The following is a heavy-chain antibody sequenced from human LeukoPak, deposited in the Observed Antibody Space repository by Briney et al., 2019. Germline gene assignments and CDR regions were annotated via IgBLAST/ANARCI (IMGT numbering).Heavy chain of an antibody. CDR3: AKDQGIAVAEGY. Sequence: GGSLRLSCAASGFTFSDYNMSWIRQAPGRGLEWGSYISSSGSTIYYADSVKGRFTISRDDSKNTLYLQMNSLRAEDTAVYYCAKDQGIAVAEGYWGQGTLVTVSS. CDR1: GFTFSDYN. J-gene: IGHJ4*02. CDR2: ISSSGSTI. D-gene: IGHD6-19*01. V-gene: IGHV3-11*04.